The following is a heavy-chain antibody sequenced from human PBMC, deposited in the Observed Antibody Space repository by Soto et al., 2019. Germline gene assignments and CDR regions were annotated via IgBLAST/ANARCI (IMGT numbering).Heavy chain of an antibody. CDR3: AKDMGYGSGSYYGGWFDP. V-gene: IGHV3-9*01. J-gene: IGHJ5*02. Sequence: VQLVESGGGLVQPGRSLRLSCAASGFTFDDYAMHWVRQAPGKGLEWVSGISWNSGSIGYADSVKGRFTISRDNAKNSLYLQMNSLRAEDTALYYCAKDMGYGSGSYYGGWFDPWGQGTLVTVSS. D-gene: IGHD3-10*01. CDR2: ISWNSGSI. CDR1: GFTFDDYA.